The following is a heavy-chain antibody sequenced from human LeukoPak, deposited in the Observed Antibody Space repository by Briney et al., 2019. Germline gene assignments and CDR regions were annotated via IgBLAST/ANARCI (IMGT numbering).Heavy chain of an antibody. CDR3: ANGLAASGNFLLRDYYYFIDV. V-gene: IGHV3-23*01. J-gene: IGHJ6*03. Sequence: GGSLRLSCVASGFTFNIYAMHWARQAPGKGLEWVSTINGNGAATYYADSFKGRFLISRDDSKSTVYLRMNKLRVEDSGLYYCANGLAASGNFLLRDYYYFIDVWGKGTTVIVS. CDR1: GFTFNIYA. CDR2: INGNGAAT. D-gene: IGHD1-26*01.